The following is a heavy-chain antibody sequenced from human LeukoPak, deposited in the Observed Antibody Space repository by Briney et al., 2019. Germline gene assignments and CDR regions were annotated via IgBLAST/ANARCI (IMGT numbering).Heavy chain of an antibody. J-gene: IGHJ4*02. CDR2: INPNSGGT. D-gene: IGHD3-9*01. CDR1: GYTFTSYY. CDR3: ARDIGIRYPGGGY. V-gene: IGHV1-2*06. Sequence: ASVKVSCKASGYTFTSYYMHWVRQAPGQGLEWMGRINPNSGGTNYAQKFQGRVTMTRDTSISTAYMELSRLRSDDTAVYYCARDIGIRYPGGGYWGQGTLVTVSS.